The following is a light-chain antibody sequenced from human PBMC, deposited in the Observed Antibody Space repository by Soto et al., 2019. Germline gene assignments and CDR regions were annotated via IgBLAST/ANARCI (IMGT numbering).Light chain of an antibody. CDR3: QQYGDSPLT. J-gene: IGKJ3*01. CDR1: QSVSSN. CDR2: AAS. Sequence: EIVMTQSPATLSVSPGERATLSCRASQSVSSNLAWYQQKPGQAPRLLIYAASTRAAAVPDRFTGSGSGTDFALTISRLEPEDFGVYYCQQYGDSPLTSGPGTKVDIK. V-gene: IGKV3D-15*02.